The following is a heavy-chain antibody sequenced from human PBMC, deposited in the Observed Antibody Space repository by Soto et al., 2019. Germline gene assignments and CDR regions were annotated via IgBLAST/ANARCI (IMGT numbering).Heavy chain of an antibody. CDR3: TVGGAGHPFDY. D-gene: IGHD3-16*01. CDR1: GGSISSYR. J-gene: IGHJ4*02. V-gene: IGHV4-4*07. Sequence: SETLSLTCTVSGGSISSYRWSWIRQPAWKGLEWIGRIYNNGSTKYNPSLKGRVIISVDTSENQSSLKLSSVTAADTAVYFCTVGGAGHPFDYWGQGTLVTVSS. CDR2: IYNNGST.